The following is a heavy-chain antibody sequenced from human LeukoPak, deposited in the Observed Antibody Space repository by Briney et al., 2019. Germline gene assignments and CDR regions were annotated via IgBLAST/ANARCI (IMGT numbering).Heavy chain of an antibody. CDR2: INSDGSTT. Sequence: GGSLRLSCAASEFTFSSYWMHWVRQAPGKGLVWVSRINSDGSTTTYADSVKGRFTISRDNAKNTLYLQMNSLRAEDTAVYYCARGKNSGIDYWGQGTLVTVSS. J-gene: IGHJ4*02. D-gene: IGHD3-10*01. V-gene: IGHV3-74*01. CDR1: EFTFSSYW. CDR3: ARGKNSGIDY.